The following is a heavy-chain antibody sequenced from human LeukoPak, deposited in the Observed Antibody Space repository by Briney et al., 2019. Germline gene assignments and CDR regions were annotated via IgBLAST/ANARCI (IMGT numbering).Heavy chain of an antibody. J-gene: IGHJ4*02. D-gene: IGHD6-19*01. CDR2: ISGSGGST. CDR3: AKDLGYSSGWAFDY. Sequence: GGSLRLSCVACRFTFSSYAMSWVRQAPGKGLEWVSAISGSGGSTYYADSVEGRFTISRDNSKNTLYLQMNSLRAEDTAVYYCAKDLGYSSGWAFDYWGQGTLVTVSS. CDR1: RFTFSSYA. V-gene: IGHV3-23*01.